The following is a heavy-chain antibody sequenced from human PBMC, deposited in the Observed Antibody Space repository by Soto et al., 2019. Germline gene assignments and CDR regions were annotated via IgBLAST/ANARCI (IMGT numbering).Heavy chain of an antibody. CDR2: INPNSGGT. V-gene: IGHV1-2*04. CDR1: GYTFTGYY. D-gene: IGHD3-9*01. CDR3: ARGQYYDILTGYYITASFDY. Sequence: GASVKVSCKASGYTFTGYYMHWVRQAPGQGLEWMGWINPNSGGTNYAQKFQGWVTMTRDTSISTAYMELSRLRSDDTAVYYCARGQYYDILTGYYITASFDYWGQGTLVTVSS. J-gene: IGHJ4*02.